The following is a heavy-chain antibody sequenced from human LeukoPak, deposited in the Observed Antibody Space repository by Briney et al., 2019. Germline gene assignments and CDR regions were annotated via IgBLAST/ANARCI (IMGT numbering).Heavy chain of an antibody. Sequence: GGSLRLSCAASGFTLSDYPMTWVRQAPGKGLQWVSLFDRGSLDTYYADSVRGRFTVSRDNDKNTLYLQMNSLRAEDTAVYYCAREGAGDYGNFYYFDYWGQGTLVTVSS. CDR2: FDRGSLDT. J-gene: IGHJ4*02. CDR3: AREGAGDYGNFYYFDY. V-gene: IGHV3-23*01. D-gene: IGHD4-17*01. CDR1: GFTLSDYP.